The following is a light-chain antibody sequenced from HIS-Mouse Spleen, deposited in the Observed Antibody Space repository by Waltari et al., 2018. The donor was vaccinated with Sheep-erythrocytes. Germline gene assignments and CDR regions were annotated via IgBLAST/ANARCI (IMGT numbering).Light chain of an antibody. CDR1: KLGDKY. V-gene: IGLV3-1*01. CDR3: QAWDSSTAVV. Sequence: SYELTQPPSVSVSPGQTASITCSGDKLGDKYACWYQQKPGPSPVLVIYQDSKRPSGIPERFSCSNSGNTATLTISGTQAMDEADYYCQAWDSSTAVVFGGGTKLTVL. CDR2: QDS. J-gene: IGLJ2*01.